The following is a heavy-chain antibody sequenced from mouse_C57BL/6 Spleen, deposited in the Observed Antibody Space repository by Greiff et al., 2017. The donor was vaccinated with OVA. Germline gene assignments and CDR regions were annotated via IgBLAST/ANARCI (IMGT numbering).Heavy chain of an antibody. J-gene: IGHJ4*01. CDR1: GYTFTSYW. V-gene: IGHV1-74*01. Sequence: QVQLQQPGAELVKPGASVKVSCKASGYTFTSYWMHWVKQRPGQGLEWIGRIHPSDSDTNYNQKFKGKATLTVDKSSSTAYMQLSSLTSEDSAVYYGAKSLYDYAAYYAMDYWGQGTSVTVSS. CDR3: AKSLYDYAAYYAMDY. CDR2: IHPSDSDT. D-gene: IGHD2-4*01.